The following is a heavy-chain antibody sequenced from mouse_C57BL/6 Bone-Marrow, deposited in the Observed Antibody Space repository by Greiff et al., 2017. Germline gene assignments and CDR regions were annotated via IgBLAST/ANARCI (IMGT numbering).Heavy chain of an antibody. CDR3: ARDRWVLGKMDY. Sequence: DVKLVESGGGLVKPGGSLTLSCAASGFTFSSYAMSWVRQTPEKRLEWVATISDGGSYTYYPDNVKGRFTLSRDNAKINLYLKMSHLKSEETAMYYSARDRWVLGKMDYWGQATSVTVSS. J-gene: IGHJ4*01. D-gene: IGHD2-3*01. CDR1: GFTFSSYA. CDR2: ISDGGSYT. V-gene: IGHV5-4*01.